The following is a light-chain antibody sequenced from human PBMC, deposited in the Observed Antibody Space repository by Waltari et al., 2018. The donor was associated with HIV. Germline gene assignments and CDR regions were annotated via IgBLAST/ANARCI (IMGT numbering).Light chain of an antibody. CDR3: QSTDHDGTWV. J-gene: IGLJ3*02. Sequence: SYELTQTPSVSVSPGQTARLSCSIGALPKKYSSWYGQKPGQAPVLIIYKDIERPSGIPERISGSRSGTGVTLTISDVQAEDEGDYYCQSTDHDGTWVFGGGTKLTVL. V-gene: IGLV3-25*03. CDR2: KDI. CDR1: ALPKKY.